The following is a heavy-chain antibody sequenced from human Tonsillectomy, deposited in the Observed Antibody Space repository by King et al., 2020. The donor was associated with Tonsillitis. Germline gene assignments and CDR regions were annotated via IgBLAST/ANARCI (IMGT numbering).Heavy chain of an antibody. CDR2: ISYDGSNK. D-gene: IGHD3-16*01. J-gene: IGHJ6*02. CDR1: GFTFSTYG. Sequence: QVQLVESGGGVVQPGRSLRLSCAASGFTFSTYGMHWVRQAPGKGLEWVAVISYDGSNKYYADSVKGRFTISRDNSKNTLYLQMNSLRAEDTAVYYCAREGVEYYGMDVWGQGTTVTVSS. CDR3: AREGVEYYGMDV. V-gene: IGHV3-33*05.